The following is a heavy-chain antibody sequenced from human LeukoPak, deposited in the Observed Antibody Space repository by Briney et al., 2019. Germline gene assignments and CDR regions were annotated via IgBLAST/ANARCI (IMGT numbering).Heavy chain of an antibody. CDR2: IAWDASST. CDR3: AKNSGASVYTPLDY. J-gene: IGHJ4*02. V-gene: IGHV3-43*01. D-gene: IGHD5-18*01. Sequence: GGSLRLSCAASGFTFGDFSMHWVRQAPGKGLEWVSLIAWDASSTVYTGSVKGRFTISRDNTKNSLYLQMSSLRTEYTAFYYCAKNSGASVYTPLDYWGQGTLVTVSS. CDR1: GFTFGDFS.